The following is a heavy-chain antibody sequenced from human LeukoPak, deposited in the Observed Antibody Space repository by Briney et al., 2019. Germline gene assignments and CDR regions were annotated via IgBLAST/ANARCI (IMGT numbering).Heavy chain of an antibody. CDR1: GGSISSGGYY. D-gene: IGHD3-10*01. CDR3: ARALWFGELFRDY. Sequence: SETLSLTCTVSGGSISSGGYYWSWIRQHPGKGLEWIGYIYYSGSTYYNPSLKSRVTISVDTSKNQFSLKLSSVTAADTAVYYCARALWFGELFRDYWGQGTLVTVSS. V-gene: IGHV4-31*03. CDR2: IYYSGST. J-gene: IGHJ4*02.